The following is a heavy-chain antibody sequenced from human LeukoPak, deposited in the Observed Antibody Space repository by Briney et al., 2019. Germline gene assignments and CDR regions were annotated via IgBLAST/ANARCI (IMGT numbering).Heavy chain of an antibody. CDR1: GGTFTSYA. J-gene: IGHJ5*02. CDR2: IITNFGTA. Sequence: SLKVSCKASGGTFTSYAIRWVRQAPGQGVEWMGGIITNFGTANYAQKFQGRVTITADESTSTAYMELSSLRSEDTAVYYCALRGVNRYNWNYGSVLRGFDPWGQGTLVTVSS. V-gene: IGHV1-69*13. D-gene: IGHD1-7*01. CDR3: ALRGVNRYNWNYGSVLRGFDP.